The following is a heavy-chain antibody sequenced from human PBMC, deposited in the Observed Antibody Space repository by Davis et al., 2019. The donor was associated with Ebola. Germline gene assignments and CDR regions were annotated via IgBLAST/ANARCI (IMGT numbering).Heavy chain of an antibody. Sequence: GGSLRLPCAASGFTFSNAWLNWVRQAPGKGLEWVSYITSTSSVTYYADSVRGRFTTTRDNDKNSLYLQMNSLRAEDTAVYYCAVIDAYGPDWFDPWGQGTLVTVSS. D-gene: IGHD3-10*01. V-gene: IGHV3-48*01. CDR1: GFTFSNAW. CDR2: ITSTSSVT. J-gene: IGHJ5*02. CDR3: AVIDAYGPDWFDP.